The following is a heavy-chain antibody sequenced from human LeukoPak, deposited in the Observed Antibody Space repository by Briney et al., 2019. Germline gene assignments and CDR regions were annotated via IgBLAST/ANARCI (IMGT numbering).Heavy chain of an antibody. J-gene: IGHJ4*02. CDR2: ISGSGGST. CDR3: ATDYYDSSGYSVGPVFY. D-gene: IGHD3-22*01. CDR1: GFTFSSYA. Sequence: GGSLRLSCAASGFTFSSYAMSWVRQAPGKGLEWVSAISGSGGSTYYADSVKGRFTISRENSKNTLYLQMNRLRAEDTAVYYCATDYYDSSGYSVGPVFYWGQGTLVTVSS. V-gene: IGHV3-23*01.